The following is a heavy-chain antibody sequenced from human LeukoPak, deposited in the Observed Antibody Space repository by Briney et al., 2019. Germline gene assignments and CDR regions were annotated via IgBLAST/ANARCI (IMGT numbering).Heavy chain of an antibody. D-gene: IGHD4-17*01. V-gene: IGHV4-38-2*02. CDR1: GYSISSGYY. CDR3: ARGVTVTTRISFDS. Sequence: SETLSLTCTVSGYSISSGYYWGWIRQPPGKGLEWIGSIYHSGSTYYNPSLRSRVSMSIDTSKNQFSLKLTSVTAADTAVYYYARGVTVTTRISFDSWGQETLVTVSS. J-gene: IGHJ5*01. CDR2: IYHSGST.